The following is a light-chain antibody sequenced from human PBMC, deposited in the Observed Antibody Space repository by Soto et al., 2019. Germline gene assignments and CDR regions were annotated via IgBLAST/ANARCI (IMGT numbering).Light chain of an antibody. CDR1: QTVGSN. CDR3: QQYNNWPLT. Sequence: ETVMTQSPATLSVSPGERATLSCRASQTVGSNLAWYQHKPGQAPRLLISGASTRATGVPARFSGSGSGTEFTLTINSLQSEDFAVYYCQQYNNWPLTFGGGTKVDIK. CDR2: GAS. J-gene: IGKJ4*01. V-gene: IGKV3-15*01.